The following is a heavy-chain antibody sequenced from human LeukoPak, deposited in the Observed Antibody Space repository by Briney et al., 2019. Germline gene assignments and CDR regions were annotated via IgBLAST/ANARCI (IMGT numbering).Heavy chain of an antibody. D-gene: IGHD5-12*01. Sequence: GGPLRLSCAASGFTFSSYGMHWVRQAPGKGLEWVAVIWYDGSNKYYADSVKGRFTISRDNSKNTLYLQMNSLRAEDTAVYYCARDIVATTSYYYGMDVWGQGTTVTVSS. CDR1: GFTFSSYG. CDR3: ARDIVATTSYYYGMDV. CDR2: IWYDGSNK. J-gene: IGHJ6*02. V-gene: IGHV3-33*01.